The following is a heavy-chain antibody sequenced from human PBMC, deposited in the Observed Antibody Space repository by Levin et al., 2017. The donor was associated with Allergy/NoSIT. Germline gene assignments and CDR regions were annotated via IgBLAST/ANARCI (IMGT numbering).Heavy chain of an antibody. CDR1: GFTFSSYS. Sequence: QRGESLKISCAASGFTFSSYSMSWVRQAPGKGLEWVSSITGGGDDTYYADSVKGRFTISRDNSKNTLYLQMNSLRAEDTAVYYCAKRLGTRPNSGSGLDYWGQGTLVSVSS. J-gene: IGHJ4*02. CDR3: AKRLGTRPNSGSGLDY. V-gene: IGHV3-23*01. CDR2: ITGGGDDT. D-gene: IGHD6-19*01.